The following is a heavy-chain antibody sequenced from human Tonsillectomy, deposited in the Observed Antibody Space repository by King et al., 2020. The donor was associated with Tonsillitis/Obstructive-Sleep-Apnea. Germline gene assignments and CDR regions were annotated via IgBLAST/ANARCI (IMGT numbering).Heavy chain of an antibody. Sequence: VQLQESGPGLVKPSQTLSLTCTVSGDSISNGDYYWSWIRQHPGKGLEWIGYIYNSGHTYYNPSLKSRLIISVDSSKNQFSLKLSSVTAADTAVYYCASGGGYCCTNICSDFDSWGKGTLVTVAP. J-gene: IGHJ4*02. CDR3: ASGGGYCCTNICSDFDS. CDR2: IYNSGHT. V-gene: IGHV4-31*03. CDR1: GDSISNGDYY. D-gene: IGHD2-2*01.